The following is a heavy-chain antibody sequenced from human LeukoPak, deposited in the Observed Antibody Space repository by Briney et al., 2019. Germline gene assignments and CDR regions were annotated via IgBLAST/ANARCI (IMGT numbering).Heavy chain of an antibody. J-gene: IGHJ4*02. CDR1: GFTVSSNY. Sequence: GGSLRLSCAASGFTVSSNYMSWVRQAPGKGLEWVSVIYSGGSTNYADSVKGRFSISRDDSKNTLYLQMNSLRADDTAVYYCAKDLGRYRNNFFDYWGQGNLVTVSS. CDR2: IYSGGST. V-gene: IGHV3-53*01. CDR3: AKDLGRYRNNFFDY. D-gene: IGHD1-26*01.